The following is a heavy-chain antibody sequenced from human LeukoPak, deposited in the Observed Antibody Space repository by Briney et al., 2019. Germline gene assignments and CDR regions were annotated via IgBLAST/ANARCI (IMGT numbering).Heavy chain of an antibody. CDR3: AEVGVAAGYFQH. CDR1: GFTFSSYA. D-gene: IGHD2-15*01. J-gene: IGHJ1*01. V-gene: IGHV3-23*01. Sequence: GGSLRLSCAASGFTFSSYAMSWVRQAPGKGLEWVSAISGSGGSTYYADSVKGRFTISRDNPKNTLYLQMNSLRAEDTAVYYCAEVGVAAGYFQHWGQGTLVTVSS. CDR2: ISGSGGST.